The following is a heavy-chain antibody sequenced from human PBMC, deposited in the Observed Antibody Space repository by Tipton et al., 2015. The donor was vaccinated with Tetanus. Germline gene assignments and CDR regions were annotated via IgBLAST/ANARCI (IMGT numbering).Heavy chain of an antibody. CDR2: IYYSGST. V-gene: IGHV4-61*08. Sequence: TLSLTCTVSGGSISSGGYYWSWIRQHPGKGLEWIGYIYYSGSTNYNPSLKSRVTISVDTSKNQFSLKLSSVTAADTAVYYCARDAQEQLDGEVPRDYYYYYGMDVWGQGTTVTVSS. CDR3: ARDAQEQLDGEVPRDYYYYYGMDV. J-gene: IGHJ6*02. D-gene: IGHD6-6*01. CDR1: GGSISSGGYY.